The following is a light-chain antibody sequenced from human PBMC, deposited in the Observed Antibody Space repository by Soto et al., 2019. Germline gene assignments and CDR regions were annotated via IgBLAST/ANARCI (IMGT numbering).Light chain of an antibody. CDR1: SSNIGVNS. CDR3: SAWDDSLNVSM. Sequence: QSALTQPPSASGTPGQRVTISCSGSSSNIGVNSVNWYQHLPGTAPKLLIYNSNLRPSGVPDRFSGSKSGTSASLAIRGLQSEDEADYYCSAWDDSLNVSMFGGGTKVTVL. V-gene: IGLV1-44*01. J-gene: IGLJ3*02. CDR2: NSN.